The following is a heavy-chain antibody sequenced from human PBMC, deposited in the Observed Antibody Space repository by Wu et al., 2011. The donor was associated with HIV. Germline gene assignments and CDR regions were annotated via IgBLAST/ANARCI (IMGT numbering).Heavy chain of an antibody. J-gene: IGHJ4*02. D-gene: IGHD3-22*01. Sequence: QGRVTMTTDTSTNTAYMELRSLRSDDTALYYCARVDDSSGPCFDYWGQGTLVTVSS. V-gene: IGHV1-18*01. CDR3: ARVDDSSGPCFDY.